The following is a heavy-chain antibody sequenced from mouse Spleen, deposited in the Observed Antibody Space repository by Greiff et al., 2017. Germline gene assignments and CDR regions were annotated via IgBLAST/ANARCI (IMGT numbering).Heavy chain of an antibody. CDR2: IDPETGGT. CDR3: TRYGGNYGYFDV. CDR1: GYTFTDYE. J-gene: IGHJ1*01. Sequence: QVHVKQSGAELVRPGASVTLSCKASGYTFTDYEMHWVKQTPVHGLEWIGAIDPETGGTAYNQKFKGKAILTADKSSSTAYMELRSLTSEDSAVYYCTRYGGNYGYFDVWGAGTTVTVSS. D-gene: IGHD1-1*01. V-gene: IGHV1-15*01.